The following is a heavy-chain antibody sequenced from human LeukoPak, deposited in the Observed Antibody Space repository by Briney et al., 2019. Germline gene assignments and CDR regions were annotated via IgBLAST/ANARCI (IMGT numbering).Heavy chain of an antibody. D-gene: IGHD1-7*01. Sequence: PSETLSLTCSASGGSVSSSTYYWAWIRQPPGKGLEWIGTIYYSGSSYYNPSLKSRLTISIDTSKNQFSLKLSSVTAADTAVYYCARRYNWNYALDYWGQGTLVTVSS. J-gene: IGHJ4*02. V-gene: IGHV4-39*07. CDR1: GGSVSSSTYY. CDR3: ARRYNWNYALDY. CDR2: IYYSGSS.